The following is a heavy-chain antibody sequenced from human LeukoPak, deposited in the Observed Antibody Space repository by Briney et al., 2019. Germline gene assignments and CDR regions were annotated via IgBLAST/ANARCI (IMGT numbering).Heavy chain of an antibody. J-gene: IGHJ4*02. Sequence: SETLSLTCAVYGGSFSGYYWSWIRQPPGKGLEWIGEINHSGSTNYNPSLKSRVTISVDTSKNQFSPKLSSVTAADTAVYYCARGRRWLQSRYFDYWGQGTLVTVSS. V-gene: IGHV4-34*01. D-gene: IGHD5-24*01. CDR3: ARGRRWLQSRYFDY. CDR2: INHSGST. CDR1: GGSFSGYY.